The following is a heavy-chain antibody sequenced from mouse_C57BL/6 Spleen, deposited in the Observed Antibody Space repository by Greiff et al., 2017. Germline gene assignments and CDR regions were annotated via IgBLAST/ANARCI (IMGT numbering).Heavy chain of an antibody. CDR2: IDPSDSYT. J-gene: IGHJ2*01. CDR1: GYTFTSYW. D-gene: IGHD3-3*01. Sequence: VKLQQPGAELVKPGASVKLSCKASGYTFTSYWMQWVKQRPGQGLEWIGEIDPSDSYTNYNQKFKGKATLTVDTSSSTAYMQLSSLTSEDSAVYYCASGGQGNYFDYWGQGTTLTVSS. V-gene: IGHV1-50*01. CDR3: ASGGQGNYFDY.